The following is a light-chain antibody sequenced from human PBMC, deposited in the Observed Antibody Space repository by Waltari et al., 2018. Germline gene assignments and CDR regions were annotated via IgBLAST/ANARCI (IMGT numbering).Light chain of an antibody. V-gene: IGKV1-33*01. CDR3: QQYDTVPLT. CDR2: DAS. CDR1: LHIGSY. Sequence: DIQMTQSHSSLSASVGARVTITCQASLHIGSYLNCFQQKPGKAPKLLIYDASNLETDVPSRFSGTGSGTHFTFTISSLQPEDFATYYCQQYDTVPLTFGPGTKVDI. J-gene: IGKJ3*01.